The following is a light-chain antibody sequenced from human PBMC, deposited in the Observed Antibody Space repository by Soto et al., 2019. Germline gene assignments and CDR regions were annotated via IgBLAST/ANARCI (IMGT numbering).Light chain of an antibody. V-gene: IGLV2-23*01. CDR2: EGS. Sequence: QSALTQPASVSGSPGQSITISCTGTSSDVGSYNLVSWYQQHPGKAPKLMIYEGSKRPSGVPNRFSGSKSGNTASLTISGLQAEDETDYYCCSYAGSSTSYVFGTGTQLTVL. CDR3: CSYAGSSTSYV. CDR1: SSDVGSYNL. J-gene: IGLJ1*01.